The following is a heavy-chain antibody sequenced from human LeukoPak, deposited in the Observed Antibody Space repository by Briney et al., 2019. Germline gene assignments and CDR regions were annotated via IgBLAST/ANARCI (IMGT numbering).Heavy chain of an antibody. J-gene: IGHJ6*02. CDR3: ARMGGGYDFWSGYPYYYYYGMDV. Sequence: ASVKVSCKASGYTFTSYGISWVRQAPGQGLKWMGWISAYNGNTNYAQKLQGRVTMTTDTSTSTAYMELRSLRSDDTAVYYCARMGGGYDFWSGYPYYYYYGMDVWGQGTTVTVSS. CDR2: ISAYNGNT. CDR1: GYTFTSYG. V-gene: IGHV1-18*01. D-gene: IGHD3-3*01.